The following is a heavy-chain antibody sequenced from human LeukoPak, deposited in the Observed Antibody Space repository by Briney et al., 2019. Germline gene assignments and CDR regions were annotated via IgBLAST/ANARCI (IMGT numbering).Heavy chain of an antibody. J-gene: IGHJ4*02. CDR2: INPDTGGT. CDR1: GYTFTGYY. Sequence: ASVKVSRTASGYTFTGYYMHWVRQAPGQGLEWMGWINPDTGGTSYAQRFQGRVTMTRDTSISTAYMELSRLTSDDTAVYYCARGGEVCSSTSCYRGHEYWGQGTLVTVSS. D-gene: IGHD2-2*01. CDR3: ARGGEVCSSTSCYRGHEY. V-gene: IGHV1-2*02.